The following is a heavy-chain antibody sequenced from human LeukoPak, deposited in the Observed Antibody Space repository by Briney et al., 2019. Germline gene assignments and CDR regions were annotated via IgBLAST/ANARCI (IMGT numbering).Heavy chain of an antibody. CDR3: ARGVSSAIDW. V-gene: IGHV3-7*01. CDR1: DFSFSTYW. D-gene: IGHD3-22*01. Sequence: GGSLRLSCAASDFSFSTYWMNWVRHAPGKGLEWVANINGDGRDTYYVGSVRGRFTISRDNADNSLYLQMNSLRGDDTAVYYCARGVSSAIDWWGQGTLVTVSS. J-gene: IGHJ4*02. CDR2: INGDGRDT.